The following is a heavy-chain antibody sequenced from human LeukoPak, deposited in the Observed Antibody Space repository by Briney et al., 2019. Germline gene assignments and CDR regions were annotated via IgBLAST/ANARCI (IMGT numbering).Heavy chain of an antibody. CDR2: IDPSDSYT. CDR3: ARQVGEYYDFWGFDP. CDR1: GYRFTSYW. J-gene: IGHJ5*02. V-gene: IGHV5-10-1*01. Sequence: GESLKISCKGSGYRFTSYWISWVRQMPGKGLEWMGRIDPSDSYTNYSPSFQGHVTISADKSISTAYLQWSSLKASDTAMYYCARQVGEYYDFWGFDPWGQGTLVTVSS. D-gene: IGHD3-3*01.